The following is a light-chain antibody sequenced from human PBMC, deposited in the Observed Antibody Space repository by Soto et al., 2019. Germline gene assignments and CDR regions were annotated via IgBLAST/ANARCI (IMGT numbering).Light chain of an antibody. CDR1: QSISSW. CDR2: DAS. CDR3: QQYNSYSRT. V-gene: IGKV1-5*01. Sequence: DIQMTQSPSTLSASVGDRVTITCRASQSISSWLAWYQQKPGKAPKLLIYDASSLESGVPSRFNGSGSGTEFTLTVSSLQPDDFATYYCQQYNSYSRTFGRGTKLEIK. J-gene: IGKJ2*01.